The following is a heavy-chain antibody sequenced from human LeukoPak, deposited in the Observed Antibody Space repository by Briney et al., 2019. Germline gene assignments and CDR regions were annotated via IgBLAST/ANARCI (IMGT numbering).Heavy chain of an antibody. CDR3: ASVYRAGYYMDV. Sequence: SQTLSLTCTVSGGSISSGSYYWSWIRQPAGKGLEWIGRIYTSGSTNYNPSLKSRVTISVDTSKNQLSLKLSSVTAADTAVYYCASVYRAGYYMDVWGKGTTVTVSS. CDR1: GGSISSGSYY. J-gene: IGHJ6*03. CDR2: IYTSGST. D-gene: IGHD6-19*01. V-gene: IGHV4-61*02.